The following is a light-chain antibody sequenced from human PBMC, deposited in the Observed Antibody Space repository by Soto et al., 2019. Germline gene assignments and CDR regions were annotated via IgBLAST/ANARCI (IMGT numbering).Light chain of an antibody. Sequence: QSVLTQPASVSGSPGQSIAISCTGSSSDVGIYNYVSWYQQHPGKVPKLIIYEVSNRPSGVSNRFSGSKSGNTASLTISGLQTEDEADYYCISFTSRHIYVFGTGTKLTVL. V-gene: IGLV2-14*01. CDR2: EVS. CDR3: ISFTSRHIYV. J-gene: IGLJ1*01. CDR1: SSDVGIYNY.